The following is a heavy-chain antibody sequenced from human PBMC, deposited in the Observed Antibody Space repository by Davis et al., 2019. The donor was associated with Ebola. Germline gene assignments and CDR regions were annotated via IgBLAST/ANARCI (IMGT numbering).Heavy chain of an antibody. J-gene: IGHJ5*02. V-gene: IGHV1-69*13. CDR2: IIPIFGTA. D-gene: IGHD5-24*01. CDR1: GGTFSSYA. CDR3: ARDSRYGDGFDP. Sequence: SVKVSCKASGGTFSSYAISWVRQAPGQGLEWMGGIIPIFGTANYAQKFQGRVTITADESTSTAYMELSSLRSEDTAVYYCARDSRYGDGFDPWGQGTLVTVSS.